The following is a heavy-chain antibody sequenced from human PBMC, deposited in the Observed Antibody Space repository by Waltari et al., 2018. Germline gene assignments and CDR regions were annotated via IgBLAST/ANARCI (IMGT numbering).Heavy chain of an antibody. V-gene: IGHV4-38-2*01. CDR3: ARANFRLGYFDY. D-gene: IGHD3-3*01. CDR1: GYSISSGYY. Sequence: QVQLQESGPGLVKPSETLSLTCAVSGYSISSGYYWGWIRQPPGKGLEWIGSIYHSGSTYDNPSLKSRVTISVDTSKNQFSLKLSSVTAADTAVYYCARANFRLGYFDYWGQGTLVTVSS. CDR2: IYHSGST. J-gene: IGHJ4*02.